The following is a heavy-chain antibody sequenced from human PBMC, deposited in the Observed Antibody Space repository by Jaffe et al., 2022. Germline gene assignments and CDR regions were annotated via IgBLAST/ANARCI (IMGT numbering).Heavy chain of an antibody. CDR3: TREGYSYGSVYDY. Sequence: EVQLVESGGGLVKPGGSLRLSCAASGFTFSSYSMNWVRQAPGKGLEWVSSISSSSSYIYYADSVKGRFTISRDNAKNSLYLQMNSLRAEDTAVYYCTREGYSYGSVYDYWGQGTLVTVSS. D-gene: IGHD5-18*01. J-gene: IGHJ4*02. CDR1: GFTFSSYS. CDR2: ISSSSSYI. V-gene: IGHV3-21*01.